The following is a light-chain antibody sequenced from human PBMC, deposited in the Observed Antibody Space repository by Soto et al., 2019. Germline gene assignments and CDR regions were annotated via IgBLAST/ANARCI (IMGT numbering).Light chain of an antibody. CDR1: SSDVGDYNY. Sequence: ALTQPASVSGSPGQSITISCTGTSSDVGDYNYVSWYQQHPGKAPKLMIYDVSNRPSGVSNRFSGSKSGNTASLTVSGLQAEDEADYYCSSYTSSSTLVFGGGTKVTVL. CDR3: SSYTSSSTLV. V-gene: IGLV2-14*01. CDR2: DVS. J-gene: IGLJ2*01.